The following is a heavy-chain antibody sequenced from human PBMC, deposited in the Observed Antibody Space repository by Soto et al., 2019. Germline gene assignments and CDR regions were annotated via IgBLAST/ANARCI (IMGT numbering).Heavy chain of an antibody. V-gene: IGHV3-33*01. D-gene: IGHD3-22*01. CDR1: GFTFSSYG. CDR2: IWYDGSNK. CDR3: ARDYYYDSSGYYPPGL. Sequence: QVQLVESGGGVVQPGRSLRLSCAASGFTFSSYGMHWVRQAAGKGLEWVAVIWYDGSNKYYADSVKGRFTISRDNSKNTLYLQMNSLRAEDTAVYYCARDYYYDSSGYYPPGLWGQGTLVTVSS. J-gene: IGHJ4*02.